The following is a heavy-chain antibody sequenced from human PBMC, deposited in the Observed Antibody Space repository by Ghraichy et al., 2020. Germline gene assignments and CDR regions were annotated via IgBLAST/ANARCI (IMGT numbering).Heavy chain of an antibody. V-gene: IGHV3-7*03. D-gene: IGHD3-3*01. CDR2: IKQDGSEK. CDR1: GFTFSSYW. J-gene: IGHJ6*02. Sequence: GGSLRLSCAASGFTFSSYWMSWVRQAPGKGLEWVANIKQDGSEKYYVDSVKGRFTISRDNAKNSLYLQMNSLRAEDTAVYYCARDESPPVLRFLEWTFKGGYYYYYGMDVWGQGTTVTVSS. CDR3: ARDESPPVLRFLEWTFKGGYYYYYGMDV.